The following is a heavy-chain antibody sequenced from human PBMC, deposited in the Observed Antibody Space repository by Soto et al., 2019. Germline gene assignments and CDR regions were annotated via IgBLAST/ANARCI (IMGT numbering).Heavy chain of an antibody. CDR2: IYGGGST. J-gene: IGHJ1*01. CDR3: ARDRVESGYPEYFQH. CDR1: GFTVSSNY. D-gene: IGHD3-22*01. Sequence: EVQLVESGGGLIQPGGSLRLSCAASGFTVSSNYMSWVRQAPGKGLEWVSVIYGGGSTYYADSVKGRFTISRDNSKNTLYLQMNSLRAEDTAVYYCARDRVESGYPEYFQHCGQGTLVTVSS. V-gene: IGHV3-53*01.